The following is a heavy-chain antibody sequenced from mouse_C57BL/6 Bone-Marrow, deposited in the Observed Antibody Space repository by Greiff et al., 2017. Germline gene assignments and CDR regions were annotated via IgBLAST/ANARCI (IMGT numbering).Heavy chain of an antibody. CDR2: INPKNGGN. CDR1: GYTFTDYY. J-gene: IGHJ2*01. D-gene: IGHD1-1*01. Sequence: VQLQQSGPELVKPGASVKISCKASGYTFTDYYMNWVKQSHGKSLEWIGDINPKNGGNSYNQKLKGKATLTVDKSSSTAYMELRSLTSEDSAVYYCARDYYGSSWYFDYWGQGTILTVSS. V-gene: IGHV1-26*01. CDR3: ARDYYGSSWYFDY.